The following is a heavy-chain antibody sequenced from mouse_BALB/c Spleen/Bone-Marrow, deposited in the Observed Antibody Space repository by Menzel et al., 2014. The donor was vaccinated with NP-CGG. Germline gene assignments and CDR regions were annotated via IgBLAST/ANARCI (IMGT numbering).Heavy chain of an antibody. CDR2: ISYSGST. D-gene: IGHD2-4*01. CDR1: GDSITSGY. V-gene: IGHV3-8*02. J-gene: IGHJ2*01. CDR3: ARYKGYYDHDGDYFDY. Sequence: EVHLVESGPSLVKPSQTLSLTCSVTGDSITSGYWNWIRKFPGNKLEYMGYISYSGSTYYNPSLKSRISITRDTSKNQYYLQLNSVTIEDAAPYYCARYKGYYDHDGDYFDYWGQGTTLTVSS.